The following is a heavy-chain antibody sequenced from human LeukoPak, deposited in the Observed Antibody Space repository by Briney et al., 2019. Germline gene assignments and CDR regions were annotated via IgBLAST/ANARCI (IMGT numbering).Heavy chain of an antibody. Sequence: SETLSLTCTVSGYSISSIYYWGWIRQSPGKGLEWIGSISHSGPSAYNPSLKSRVTMSLDTSRSQFSLKLSSVTAADTAVYYCVRSYASSGLDHWGQGTLVTVSS. V-gene: IGHV4-38-2*02. D-gene: IGHD3-16*01. CDR1: GYSISSIYY. CDR2: ISHSGPS. J-gene: IGHJ4*02. CDR3: VRSYASSGLDH.